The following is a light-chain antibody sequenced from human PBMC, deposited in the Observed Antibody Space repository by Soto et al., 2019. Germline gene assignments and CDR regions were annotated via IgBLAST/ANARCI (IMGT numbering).Light chain of an antibody. J-gene: IGLJ1*01. V-gene: IGLV2-11*01. CDR3: SSHAGSSVV. CDR2: DVT. CDR1: SSDVGGYNY. Sequence: QSVLTQPRSVSGSPGQSVTISCTGTSSDVGGYNYVSWYQQHPGKAPKLMIYDVTTRPSGVPDRFSGSKSGNTASLTISGLQAEDEADYYCSSHAGSSVVFGTGTRSPP.